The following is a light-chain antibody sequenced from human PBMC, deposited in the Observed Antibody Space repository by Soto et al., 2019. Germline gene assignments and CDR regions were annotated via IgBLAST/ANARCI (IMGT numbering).Light chain of an antibody. CDR1: QGIGTY. Sequence: DIHLTQSPSSLSASVGDRVTISCRATQGIGTYLTWYQQKPGRAPNLLIYDASTLRTGAPSRFSGRAPATDFTLTISSLQPEDVGTSFCQQTYSTPPRTFGQGTRVEI. V-gene: IGKV1-39*01. CDR2: DAS. J-gene: IGKJ1*01. CDR3: QQTYSTPPRT.